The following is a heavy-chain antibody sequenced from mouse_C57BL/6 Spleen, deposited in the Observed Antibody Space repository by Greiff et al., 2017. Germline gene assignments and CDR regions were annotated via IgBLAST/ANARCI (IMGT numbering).Heavy chain of an antibody. Sequence: QVQLKQPGAELVKPGASVKLSCKASGYTFTSYWMHWVKQRPGQGLEWIGMIHPNSGSTNYNEKFKSNATLTVDKSSRTAYMQLSSLTSEYSAVYYCAGATDYFDYWGQGTTLTVSS. CDR3: AGATDYFDY. CDR2: IHPNSGST. CDR1: GYTFTSYW. J-gene: IGHJ2*01. D-gene: IGHD1-1*01. V-gene: IGHV1-64*01.